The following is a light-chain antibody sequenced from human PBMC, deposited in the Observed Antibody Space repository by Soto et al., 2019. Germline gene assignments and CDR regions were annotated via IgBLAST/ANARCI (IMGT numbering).Light chain of an antibody. CDR1: QSISSY. CDR3: QQSYSTLS. J-gene: IGKJ5*01. V-gene: IGKV1-39*01. Sequence: DIQMPQAPSSLSASVGARVPLTGRASQSISSYLNWYQQTPGTPPHLLIYAASSLQSGLQSRFSGSGSATDFTLTISRLQPDDFATYYCQQSYSTLSFGQGTRVEIK. CDR2: AAS.